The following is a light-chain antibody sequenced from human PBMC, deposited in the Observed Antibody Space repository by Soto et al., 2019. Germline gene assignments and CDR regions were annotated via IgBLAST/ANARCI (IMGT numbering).Light chain of an antibody. CDR2: GAS. CDR1: QSVSSNY. CDR3: QQYVTSART. V-gene: IGKV3-20*01. J-gene: IGKJ1*01. Sequence: IVLTQSPGTLSFSPLARATLSCSSSQSVSSNYLAWYQQKPGQAPRLLIYGASSRATGIPDRFSGSGSGTDFTLTISRLEPEDFAVYYCQQYVTSARTFGQGTKVDIK.